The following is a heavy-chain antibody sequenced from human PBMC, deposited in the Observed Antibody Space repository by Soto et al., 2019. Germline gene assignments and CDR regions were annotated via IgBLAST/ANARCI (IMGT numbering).Heavy chain of an antibody. J-gene: IGHJ6*03. V-gene: IGHV3-11*01. D-gene: IGHD6-13*01. CDR1: GFTFSDYY. CDR3: AGGIRAGYSSSGPWDYYYYYYMDV. CDR2: ISSSGSTI. Sequence: GGSLRLSCAASGFTFSDYYMSWIRQAPGKGLEWVSYISSSGSTIYYADSVKGRFTISRDNAKNSLYLQMNSLRAEDTAVYYCAGGIRAGYSSSGPWDYYYYYYMDVWGKGTTVTVSS.